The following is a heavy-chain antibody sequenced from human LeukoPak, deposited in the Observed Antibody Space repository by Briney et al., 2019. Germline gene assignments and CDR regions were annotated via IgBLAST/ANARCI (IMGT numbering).Heavy chain of an antibody. Sequence: PGGSLRLSCAASGFIFSSYSMSWVRQAPGKGLEWVSAIGVSGGNTYYADSVKGRFTISRDNSKNTLFLQMNSLRAEDTAVYHCAKDRYSSGWYSFDSWGQGTLVTVSS. CDR3: AKDRYSSGWYSFDS. CDR2: IGVSGGNT. J-gene: IGHJ4*02. CDR1: GFIFSSYS. V-gene: IGHV3-23*01. D-gene: IGHD6-19*01.